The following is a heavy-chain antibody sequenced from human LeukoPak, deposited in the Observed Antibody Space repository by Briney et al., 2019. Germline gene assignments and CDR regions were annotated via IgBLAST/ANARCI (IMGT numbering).Heavy chain of an antibody. CDR1: GFTFSNYS. V-gene: IGHV3-21*01. CDR3: ARGRIRCTNGVCYFDY. Sequence: GGSLRLSCAASGFTFSNYSMNWVRQAPGKGLEWVSSISSSSSYIYYADSVKGRFTISRDNAKNSLYLQMNSLRAEDTAVYYCARGRIRCTNGVCYFDYWGQGTLVTVSS. J-gene: IGHJ4*02. D-gene: IGHD2-8*01. CDR2: ISSSSSYI.